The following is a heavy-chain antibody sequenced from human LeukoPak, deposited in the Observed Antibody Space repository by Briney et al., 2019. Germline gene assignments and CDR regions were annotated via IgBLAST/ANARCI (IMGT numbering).Heavy chain of an antibody. CDR3: ARGGYYYDSSGFY. J-gene: IGHJ4*02. Sequence: GGSLRLSCAASGFTLSSYEMNWVRQAPGKGLEWVSYISSSGSTIYYADSVKGRFTISRDNAKNSLYLQMNSLRAEDTAVYYCARGGYYYDSSGFYWGQGTLVTVSS. CDR1: GFTLSSYE. D-gene: IGHD3-22*01. CDR2: ISSSGSTI. V-gene: IGHV3-48*03.